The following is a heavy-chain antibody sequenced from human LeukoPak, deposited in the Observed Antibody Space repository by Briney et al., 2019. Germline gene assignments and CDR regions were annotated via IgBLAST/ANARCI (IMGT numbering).Heavy chain of an antibody. V-gene: IGHV3-23*01. D-gene: IGHD6-13*01. J-gene: IGHJ4*02. CDR1: GFTFSTYA. CDR2: IFGSGGST. CDR3: ARFDSASGTGFDY. Sequence: PGGSLRLSCAASGFTFSTYAMTWVRQAPGKGLEWVSTIFGSGGSTYYRDSVKGRFTISRDNSKNTVDLQMNSLRAEDTAVYWCARFDSASGTGFDYWGQGTPVTVSS.